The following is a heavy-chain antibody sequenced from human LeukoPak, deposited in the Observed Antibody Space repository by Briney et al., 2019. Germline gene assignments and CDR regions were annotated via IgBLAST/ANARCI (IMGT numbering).Heavy chain of an antibody. CDR1: GFTFSSYW. V-gene: IGHV3-7*01. Sequence: GGSLRLSCAASGFTFSSYWMSWVRQAPGKGLEWVANIKQDGSEKYYVDSVKGRFTISRDNAKNSLYLQMNSLRAEDTAVYYCARGVSMYCTNGVCYSRAYYFDYWGQGTLVTVSS. CDR2: IKQDGSEK. J-gene: IGHJ4*02. CDR3: ARGVSMYCTNGVCYSRAYYFDY. D-gene: IGHD2-8*01.